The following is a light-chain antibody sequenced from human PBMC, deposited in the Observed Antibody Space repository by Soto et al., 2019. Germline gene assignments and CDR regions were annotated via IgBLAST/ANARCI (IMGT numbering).Light chain of an antibody. Sequence: EIVLTQSPATLSLSPGERATLSCRASQSVSSYLAWYQQKPGQAPRLLIYDVSDRATGIPARFSGSGSGTDFTLTISSLEPEDFAVYYCQQRSNWPPYTFGQGTKLEIK. CDR1: QSVSSY. CDR2: DVS. J-gene: IGKJ2*01. CDR3: QQRSNWPPYT. V-gene: IGKV3-11*01.